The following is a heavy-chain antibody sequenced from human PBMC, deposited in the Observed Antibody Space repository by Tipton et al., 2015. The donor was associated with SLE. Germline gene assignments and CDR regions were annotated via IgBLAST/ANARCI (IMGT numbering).Heavy chain of an antibody. CDR2: IYYSGST. J-gene: IGHJ4*02. Sequence: TLSLTCTVSGGSISSGGYYWSWIRQHPGKGLEWIGSIYYSGSTYYNPSLKSRVTISVDTSKNQFSLKLSSVTAADTAVYYCARTLAAQIDYWGQGTLVTVSS. D-gene: IGHD6-6*01. V-gene: IGHV4-39*01. CDR1: GGSISSGGYY. CDR3: ARTLAAQIDY.